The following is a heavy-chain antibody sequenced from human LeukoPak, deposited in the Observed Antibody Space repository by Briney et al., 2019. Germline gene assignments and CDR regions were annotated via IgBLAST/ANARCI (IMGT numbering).Heavy chain of an antibody. D-gene: IGHD6-19*01. CDR1: GGSISSGGYY. Sequence: SQTLSLTCTVSGGSISSGGYYWGWIRQHPGKGLEWIGYIYYSGSTYYNPSLKSRVTISVDTSKNQFSLKLSSVTAADTAVYYCARAAEAYSSGWYLDNWFDPWGQGTLVTVSS. J-gene: IGHJ5*02. CDR2: IYYSGST. V-gene: IGHV4-31*03. CDR3: ARAAEAYSSGWYLDNWFDP.